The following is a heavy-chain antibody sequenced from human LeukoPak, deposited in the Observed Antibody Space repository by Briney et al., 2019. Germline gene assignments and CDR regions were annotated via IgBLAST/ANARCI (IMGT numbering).Heavy chain of an antibody. J-gene: IGHJ4*02. D-gene: IGHD3-22*01. CDR3: ARQLSYYYDSSGYYYTYFDY. Sequence: ASVKASCKASGYTFTSYAMNWVRQAPGQGLEWMGWINTNTGNPTYAQGFTGRFVFSLDTSVSTAYLQISSLKAEDTAVYYCARQLSYYYDSSGYYYTYFDYWGQGTLVTVSS. CDR1: GYTFTSYA. V-gene: IGHV7-4-1*02. CDR2: INTNTGNP.